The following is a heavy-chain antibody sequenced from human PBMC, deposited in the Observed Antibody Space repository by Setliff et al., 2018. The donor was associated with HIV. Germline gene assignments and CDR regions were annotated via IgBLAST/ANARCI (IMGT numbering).Heavy chain of an antibody. V-gene: IGHV4-59*12. CDR1: DGSFSGYF. CDR3: ARDPYCPNTCYEDFTFDS. D-gene: IGHD2-8*01. Sequence: SETLSLTCAVYDGSFSGYFWSWIRQPPGKGLEWIGYIYYSGSTNYNPSLKSRVTISADTSKNQFSLKLSSVTAADTAVYYCARDPYCPNTCYEDFTFDSWGQGTLVTVSS. CDR2: IYYSGST. J-gene: IGHJ4*02.